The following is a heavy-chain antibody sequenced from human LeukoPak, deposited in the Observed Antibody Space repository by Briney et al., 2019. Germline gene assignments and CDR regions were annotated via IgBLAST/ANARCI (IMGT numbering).Heavy chain of an antibody. D-gene: IGHD6-19*01. CDR3: ASFVPGYSSGWYGY. CDR1: GYTFTSYG. CDR2: ISACNGNT. Sequence: ASVKVSCKASGYTFTSYGISWVRQAPGQGLEWMGWISACNGNTNYAQKLQGRVTMTTDTSTSTAYMELRSLRSDDTAVYYCASFVPGYSSGWYGYWGQGTLVTVSS. J-gene: IGHJ4*02. V-gene: IGHV1-18*01.